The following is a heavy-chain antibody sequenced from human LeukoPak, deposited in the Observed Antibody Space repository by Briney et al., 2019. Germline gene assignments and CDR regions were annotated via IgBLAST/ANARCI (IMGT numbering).Heavy chain of an antibody. CDR3: ARALTTVTDYFDY. D-gene: IGHD4-17*01. V-gene: IGHV4-31*03. CDR2: IYYSGST. CDR1: GGSISSGGYY. Sequence: SETLSLTCTVSGGSISSGGYYWSWIRQHPGKGLEWIGYIYYSGSTYYNPSLKSRVTISVDTSKNQFSLKLSSVTAADTAVYYCARALTTVTDYFDYWGQGTLVTVSS. J-gene: IGHJ4*02.